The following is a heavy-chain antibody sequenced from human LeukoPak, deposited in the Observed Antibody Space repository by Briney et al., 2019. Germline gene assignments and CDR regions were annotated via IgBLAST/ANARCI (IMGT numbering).Heavy chain of an antibody. V-gene: IGHV3-7*01. CDR3: ARDGFVGAADY. D-gene: IGHD6-13*01. J-gene: IGHJ4*02. Sequence: GGSLRLSCAASEFIFSGYWMNWVRQPPGKGLEWVANIKQDGSEKQYVDSVRGRFTISRDNAKNSLYLQMNSLRVEDTAVYYCARDGFVGAADYWGQGTLVTVSS. CDR1: EFIFSGYW. CDR2: IKQDGSEK.